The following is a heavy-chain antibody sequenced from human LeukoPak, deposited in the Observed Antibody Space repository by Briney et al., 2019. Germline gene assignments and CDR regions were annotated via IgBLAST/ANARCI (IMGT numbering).Heavy chain of an antibody. Sequence: GGSLRLSCAASGFTFSSYAMSWVRQAPGKGLEWVAVISYDGSNKYYADSVKGRFTISRDNSKNTLYLQMNSLRAEDTAVYYCAKDSSVPSYDSSGYHSWGQGTLVTVSS. D-gene: IGHD3-22*01. CDR2: ISYDGSNK. V-gene: IGHV3-30*18. CDR1: GFTFSSYA. CDR3: AKDSSVPSYDSSGYHS. J-gene: IGHJ5*02.